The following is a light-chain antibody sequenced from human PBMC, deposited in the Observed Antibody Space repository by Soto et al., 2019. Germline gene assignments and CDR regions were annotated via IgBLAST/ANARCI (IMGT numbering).Light chain of an antibody. V-gene: IGKV3D-20*02. J-gene: IGKJ5*01. CDR3: QQYSNWPPSIT. CDR1: QSVTDNY. CDR2: GAT. Sequence: DIVLTQSPVTLSSTPGGRATLSCRASQSVTDNYLAWYQHKPGQAPRLLIYGATSRATGIPDRFSGSGSGADFTLTISRLEPEDFAVYYCQQYSNWPPSITFGQGTRPEI.